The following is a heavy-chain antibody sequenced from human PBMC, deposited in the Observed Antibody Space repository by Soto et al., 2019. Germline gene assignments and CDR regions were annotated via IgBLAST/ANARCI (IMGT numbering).Heavy chain of an antibody. D-gene: IGHD6-19*01. CDR2: IIPILGIA. V-gene: IGHV1-69*02. J-gene: IGHJ4*02. CDR1: GGAFSIYT. CDR3: ARGDSSGWYLFDY. Sequence: GASVNVYCKAAGGAFSIYTISWVRQAPGQGLEWMGRIIPILGIANYAQKFQGRVTITADKSTSTAYMELSSLRSEDTAVYYCARGDSSGWYLFDYWGQGTLVTVSS.